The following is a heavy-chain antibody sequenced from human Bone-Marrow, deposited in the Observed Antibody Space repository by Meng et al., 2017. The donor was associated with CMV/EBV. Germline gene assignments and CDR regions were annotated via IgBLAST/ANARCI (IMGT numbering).Heavy chain of an antibody. CDR3: ATDRGMVGVVDY. J-gene: IGHJ4*02. Sequence: THFAQKFQGRVTMTRDTSISTAYMELSRLTSDDTAVYYCATDRGMVGVVDYWGQGTLVTVSS. CDR2: T. V-gene: IGHV1-2*02. D-gene: IGHD3-3*01.